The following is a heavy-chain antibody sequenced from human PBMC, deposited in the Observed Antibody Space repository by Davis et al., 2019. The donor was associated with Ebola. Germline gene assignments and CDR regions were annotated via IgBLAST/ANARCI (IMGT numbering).Heavy chain of an antibody. J-gene: IGHJ5*02. CDR2: IIPIFGIA. Sequence: SVKVSCKASGGTFSSYAISWVRQAPGQGLEWMGGIIPIFGIANYAQKFQGRVTITADKSTSTAYMELSSLRSEDTAVYYCARRLGYCTNGVCASGGWFDPWGQGTLVTVSS. V-gene: IGHV1-69*10. D-gene: IGHD2-8*01. CDR3: ARRLGYCTNGVCASGGWFDP. CDR1: GGTFSSYA.